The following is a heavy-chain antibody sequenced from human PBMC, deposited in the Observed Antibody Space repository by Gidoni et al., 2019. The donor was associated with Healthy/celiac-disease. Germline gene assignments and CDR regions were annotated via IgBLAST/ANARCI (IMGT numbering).Heavy chain of an antibody. CDR3: ARLMAVAGTHFDY. V-gene: IGHV4-39*01. D-gene: IGHD6-19*01. CDR2: IYYSGST. CDR1: GGSISSSSYY. J-gene: IGHJ4*02. Sequence: QLQLQESGPGLVKPSEPLSLPCTVSGGSISSSSYYWGWIRQPPGKGLEWIGSIYYSGSTSYNPSLKSRVTISVDTSKNQFSLKLSSVTAADTAVYYCARLMAVAGTHFDYWGQGTLVTVSS.